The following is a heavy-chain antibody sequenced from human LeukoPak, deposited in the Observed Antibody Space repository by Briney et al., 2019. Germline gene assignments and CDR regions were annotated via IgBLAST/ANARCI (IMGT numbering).Heavy chain of an antibody. CDR2: ISSSSSYI. CDR1: GFTFSSYS. D-gene: IGHD2-2*01. CDR3: AREAQSSVVVPAAIGPYYYYYYGMDV. Sequence: GGSLRLSCAASGFTFSSYSTNWVRQAPGKGLEWVSSISSSSSYIYYADSVKGRFTISRDNAKNSLYLQMNSLRAEDTAVYYCAREAQSSVVVPAAIGPYYYYYYGMDVWGQGTTVTVSS. V-gene: IGHV3-21*01. J-gene: IGHJ6*02.